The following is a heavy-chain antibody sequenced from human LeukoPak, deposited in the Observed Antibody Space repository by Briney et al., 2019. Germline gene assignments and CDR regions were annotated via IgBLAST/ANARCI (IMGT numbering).Heavy chain of an antibody. V-gene: IGHV3-30*18. CDR1: GFTFSSYS. J-gene: IGHJ4*02. D-gene: IGHD5-24*01. CDR3: AKGGEGRWLQAIDY. CDR2: VANDGSKE. Sequence: GGSLRLSCAASGFTFSSYSMNWVRQAPGKGLEWVASVANDGSKEIYADSVKGRFTISRDNSKNTLYLQMNSLRAEDTAVYYCAKGGEGRWLQAIDYWGQGTLVTVSS.